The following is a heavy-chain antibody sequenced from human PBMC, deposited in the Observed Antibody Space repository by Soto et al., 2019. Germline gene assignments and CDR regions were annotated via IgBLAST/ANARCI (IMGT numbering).Heavy chain of an antibody. D-gene: IGHD4-17*01. CDR3: AKRLTTVTTVFDY. J-gene: IGHJ4*02. V-gene: IGHV3-23*01. CDR1: GLTSSPYA. Sequence: MXLSCAASGLTSSPYAMHWFRQAPVKGLEWVSGISGSGGSTYYADSVKGRFTISRDNSKNMLYLQMNSLRAEDTAVYYCAKRLTTVTTVFDYWGQGTLVTV. CDR2: ISGSGGST.